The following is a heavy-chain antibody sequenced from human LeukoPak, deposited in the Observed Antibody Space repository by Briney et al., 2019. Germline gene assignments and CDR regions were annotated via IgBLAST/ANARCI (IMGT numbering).Heavy chain of an antibody. Sequence: GASVKVSCKASGYTFTGYYMHWVRQAPGQGLEWMGWINPNSGGTNYAQKLQGRVTMTTDTSTSTAYMELRSLRSDDTAVYYCARGRGEGSGSYEVEGHWFDPWGQGTLVTVSS. D-gene: IGHD3-10*01. J-gene: IGHJ5*02. CDR1: GYTFTGYY. CDR3: ARGRGEGSGSYEVEGHWFDP. V-gene: IGHV1-2*02. CDR2: INPNSGGT.